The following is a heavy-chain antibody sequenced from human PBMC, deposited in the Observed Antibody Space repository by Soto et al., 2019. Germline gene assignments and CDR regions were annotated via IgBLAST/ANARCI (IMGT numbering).Heavy chain of an antibody. D-gene: IGHD1-26*01. CDR3: ARDRELIVGATSAFDI. CDR1: GFTFSSYG. J-gene: IGHJ3*02. CDR2: IWYDGSNK. V-gene: IGHV3-33*01. Sequence: PGGSLRLSCAASGFTFSSYGMHWVRQAPGKGLEWVAVIWYDGSNKYYADSVKGRFTISRDNSKNTLYLQMNSLRAEDTAVYYCARDRELIVGATSAFDIWGQGTMVTVSS.